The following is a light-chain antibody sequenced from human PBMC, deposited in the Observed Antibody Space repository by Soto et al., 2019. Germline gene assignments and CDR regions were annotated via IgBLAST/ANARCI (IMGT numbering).Light chain of an antibody. V-gene: IGKV3-11*01. Sequence: ILLTQPPAALSLSPGARATLSCRAIRIGSSYLAWYQQKPGQAPTLLIYDASSRASGIPARFISSGCGTAFTPPTSSIQHQDFAAYYCHQYNDWHPKAFGQGTKVDIK. CDR2: DAS. CDR3: HQYNDWHPKA. J-gene: IGKJ1*01. CDR1: RIGSSY.